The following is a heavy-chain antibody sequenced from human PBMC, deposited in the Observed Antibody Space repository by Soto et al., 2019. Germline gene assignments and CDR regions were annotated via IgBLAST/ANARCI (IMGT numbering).Heavy chain of an antibody. Sequence: ASVKVSCIDSGYTFTGYSMHWVREAPGQGLEWMGWINPNSGGTNYAQKFQGRVTMTRDTSISTAYMELSRLRSDDTAVYYCASLGYSGYDCAFDIWGQGTMVTVSS. CDR3: ASLGYSGYDCAFDI. V-gene: IGHV1-2*02. CDR1: GYTFTGYS. J-gene: IGHJ3*02. CDR2: INPNSGGT. D-gene: IGHD5-12*01.